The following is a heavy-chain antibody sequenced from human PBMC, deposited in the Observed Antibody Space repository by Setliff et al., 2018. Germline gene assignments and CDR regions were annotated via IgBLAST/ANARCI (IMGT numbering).Heavy chain of an antibody. D-gene: IGHD3-10*01. V-gene: IGHV5-51*01. Sequence: PGESLKISCKGSGYSFSTCWIGWVRQMPGKGLEWMGIIYPGDSITRYSPSFQGQVTISVDKSINTAYLQWSSLWASDTAIYYCARHPYYYGSGTYLDNNNRWFDPWGQGTLVTVSS. CDR3: ARHPYYYGSGTYLDNNNRWFDP. CDR1: GYSFSTCW. J-gene: IGHJ5*02. CDR2: IYPGDSIT.